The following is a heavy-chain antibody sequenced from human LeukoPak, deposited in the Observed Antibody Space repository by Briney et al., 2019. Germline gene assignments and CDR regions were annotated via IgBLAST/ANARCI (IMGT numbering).Heavy chain of an antibody. J-gene: IGHJ4*01. Sequence: SETLSLTCAVYGGSFSGYYWSWIRQPPGKGLEWIGEINHSGSTNYNPSLKSRVTISVDTSKNQFSLKLSSVTAADTAVYYCAKSGGYGLIDYWGQGTLVTVSS. D-gene: IGHD6-25*01. CDR3: AKSGGYGLIDY. CDR2: INHSGST. V-gene: IGHV4-34*01. CDR1: GGSFSGYY.